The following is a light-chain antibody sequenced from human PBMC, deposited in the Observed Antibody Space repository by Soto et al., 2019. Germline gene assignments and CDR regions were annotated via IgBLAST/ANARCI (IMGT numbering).Light chain of an antibody. J-gene: IGKJ1*01. CDR1: QSISQW. Sequence: DIQMTQSPSTLSASVGDRVAITCRASQSISQWVAWYQQKPGRAPELLIYDASKLKSGVPSRFSGSGSGTEFSLTITGLQPDDSAMYYCQQYNGYSWTFGRGTKV. CDR2: DAS. CDR3: QQYNGYSWT. V-gene: IGKV1-5*01.